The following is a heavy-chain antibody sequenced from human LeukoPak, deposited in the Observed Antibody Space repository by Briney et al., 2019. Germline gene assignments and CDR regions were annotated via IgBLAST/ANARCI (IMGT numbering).Heavy chain of an antibody. D-gene: IGHD3-10*01. CDR2: ISSSGSTI. V-gene: IGHV3-11*01. CDR1: GITFTNAW. J-gene: IGHJ4*02. CDR3: AKSPGSRSYPHYFDY. Sequence: GGSLRLSCAASGITFTNAWLTWVRQAPGKGLEWVSYISSSGSTIYYADSVKGRFTISRDNVKKSLYLQMNSLRAEDTAVYYCAKSPGSRSYPHYFDYWGQGTLVTVSS.